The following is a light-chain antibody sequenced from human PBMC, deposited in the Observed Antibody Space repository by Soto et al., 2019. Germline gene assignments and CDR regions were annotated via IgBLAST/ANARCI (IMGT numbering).Light chain of an antibody. CDR2: EVS. CDR3: SSYSISTAYL. Sequence: LKLMVFEVSNRPSGVSYRFSGSKSGNTASLTISELQAEDEADYFCSSYSISTAYLFGTGTKVTVL. V-gene: IGLV2-14*01. J-gene: IGLJ1*01.